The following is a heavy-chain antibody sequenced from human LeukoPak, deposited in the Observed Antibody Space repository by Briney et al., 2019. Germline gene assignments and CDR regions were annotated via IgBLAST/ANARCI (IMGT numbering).Heavy chain of an antibody. Sequence: GGSLRLSCAASGFTFSSYAMGWVRQAPGKGLEWVSYISSSGSTIYYADSVKGRFTISRDNAKNSLYLQMNSLRAEDTAVYYCARKTYYDILTGLDYWGQGTLVTVSS. D-gene: IGHD3-9*01. V-gene: IGHV3-48*03. J-gene: IGHJ4*02. CDR2: ISSSGSTI. CDR1: GFTFSSYA. CDR3: ARKTYYDILTGLDY.